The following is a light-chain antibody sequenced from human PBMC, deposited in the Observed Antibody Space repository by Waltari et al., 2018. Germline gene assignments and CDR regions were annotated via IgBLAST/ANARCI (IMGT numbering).Light chain of an antibody. CDR1: QSISTS. CDR2: VAS. J-gene: IGKJ2*01. CDR3: QQSYSTPYT. V-gene: IGKV1-39*01. Sequence: IQMTQSPSSLSASVGDRVTITCRASQSISTSLNWYQQIPGKAPKLLIYVASTLQSGVPSRFSGSGSGTDFSLTISSLQPEDFATYYCQQSYSTPYTFGQGTKLEIK.